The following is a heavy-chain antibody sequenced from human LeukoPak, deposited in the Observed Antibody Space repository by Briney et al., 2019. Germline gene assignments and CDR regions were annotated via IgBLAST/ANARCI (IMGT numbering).Heavy chain of an antibody. CDR1: GYTFTSYA. V-gene: IGHV1-3*01. CDR3: ARDLVAAAGRPLGY. D-gene: IGHD6-13*01. J-gene: IGHJ4*02. CDR2: TNAGNGNT. Sequence: ASVKVSCKASGYTFTSYAMHWVRQAPGQRLEWMGWTNAGNGNTKYSQKFQGRVTITRDTSASTAYMELSSLRSEDTAVYYCARDLVAAAGRPLGYWGQGTLVTVSS.